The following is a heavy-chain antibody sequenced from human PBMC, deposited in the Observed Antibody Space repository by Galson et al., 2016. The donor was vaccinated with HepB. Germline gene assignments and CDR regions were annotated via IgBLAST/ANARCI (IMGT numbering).Heavy chain of an antibody. J-gene: IGHJ3*01. D-gene: IGHD3-10*01. CDR1: RFTFSRYG. CDR2: IWYDGSNK. Sequence: SLRLSCAASRFTFSRYGMHWVRQAPGKGLEWVAGIWYDGSNKYYADSVKGRLTISRDNSKKTLYLQMNSLRAEDTAVYYCAKVPSMVRGFWGQGTMVTVSS. CDR3: AKVPSMVRGF. V-gene: IGHV3-33*06.